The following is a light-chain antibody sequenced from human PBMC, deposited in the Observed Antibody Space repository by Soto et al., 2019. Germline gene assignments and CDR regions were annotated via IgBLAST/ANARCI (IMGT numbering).Light chain of an antibody. CDR2: DGS. J-gene: IGLJ2*01. Sequence: QSALTQPASVSGSPGQSVTISCTGTSSDVGIYKYVSWYQQHPGKAPNLMISDGSNRPSGVSHRFSGSKSGNTASLTIAGLAAEEADYYYCSSYRSSSTVVFGGGTKLTVL. CDR1: SSDVGIYKY. CDR3: SSYRSSSTVV. V-gene: IGLV2-14*03.